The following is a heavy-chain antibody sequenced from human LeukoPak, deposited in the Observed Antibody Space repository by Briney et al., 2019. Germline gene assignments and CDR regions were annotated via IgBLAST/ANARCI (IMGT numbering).Heavy chain of an antibody. CDR2: ISGSGGST. J-gene: IGHJ3*02. CDR3: AKALVVMFDAFDI. V-gene: IGHV3-23*01. Sequence: GGSLRLSCAASGFTFSSYAMSWVRQAPGKGLEWVSAISGSGGSTDYADSVKGRFTISRDNSKNTLYLQMNSLRAEDTAVYYCAKALVVMFDAFDIWGQGTMVTVSS. CDR1: GFTFSSYA. D-gene: IGHD3-22*01.